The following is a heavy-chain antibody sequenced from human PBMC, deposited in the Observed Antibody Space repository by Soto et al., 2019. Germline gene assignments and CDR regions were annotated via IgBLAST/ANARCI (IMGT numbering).Heavy chain of an antibody. V-gene: IGHV1-3*01. CDR3: ARAYVYGDLYYFDY. CDR1: GYTFTSYA. Sequence: QVQLVQSGAEVKKPGASVKVSCKASGYTFTSYAMHWVRQAPGQRLEWMGWINACNGNTKYSQKFQGRVTITRDTSASTAYMELSSLRSEDTAVYYCARAYVYGDLYYFDYWGQGTLVTVSS. D-gene: IGHD4-17*01. J-gene: IGHJ4*02. CDR2: INACNGNT.